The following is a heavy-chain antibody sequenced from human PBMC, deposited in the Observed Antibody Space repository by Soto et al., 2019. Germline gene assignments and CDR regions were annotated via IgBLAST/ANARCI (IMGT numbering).Heavy chain of an antibody. D-gene: IGHD6-13*01. J-gene: IGHJ6*02. CDR3: ARDPGSIAAAGTPYYYYGMDV. Sequence: ASVKVSCKASGYTFPSSGISWVRQAPGQGLEWMGWISAYNGNTNYAQKLQGRVTMTTDTSTSTAYMELRSLRSDDTAVYYCARDPGSIAAAGTPYYYYGMDVWGQGTTVTVSS. CDR1: GYTFPSSG. CDR2: ISAYNGNT. V-gene: IGHV1-18*01.